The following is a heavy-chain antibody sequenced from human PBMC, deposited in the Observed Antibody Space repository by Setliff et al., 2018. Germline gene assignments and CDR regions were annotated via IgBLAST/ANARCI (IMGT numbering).Heavy chain of an antibody. J-gene: IGHJ4*02. CDR1: GASISSGTYY. CDR2: IHYRGTT. CDR3: ARTGTYRYFDY. V-gene: IGHV4-39*01. Sequence: LSLTCTVSGASISSGTYYWAWIRQPPGKGLEWIGRIHYRGTTYSNASLASRLTISVDTAKNQFSLKLTSVTAADTAVYYCARTGTYRYFDYWGQGTLVTVSS. D-gene: IGHD6-13*01.